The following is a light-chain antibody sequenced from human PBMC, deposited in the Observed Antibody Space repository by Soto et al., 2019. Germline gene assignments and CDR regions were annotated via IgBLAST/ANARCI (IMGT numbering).Light chain of an antibody. J-gene: IGKJ4*01. CDR1: QSISTY. CDR3: QQYYSYPPLT. CDR2: SAS. V-gene: IGKV1-39*01. Sequence: DIQMTQSPSSLSASVRDRITITCRASQSISTYLNWYQQKPGKAPNLLIYSASNLQSGVPSRFSGSGSGTDFTLTISCLQSEDFATYYCQQYYSYPPLTFGGGTKVEIK.